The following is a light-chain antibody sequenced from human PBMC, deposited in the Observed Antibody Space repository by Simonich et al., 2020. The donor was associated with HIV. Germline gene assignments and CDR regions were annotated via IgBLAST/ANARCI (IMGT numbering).Light chain of an antibody. CDR1: SSNIGAGYD. Sequence: QAVLTQPPSVSGAPGQRVTISCTGSSSNIGAGYDVHWYQQLPGTDPKLLIYGNSNRPSGVPDRFSCAKSGTSASLAIPGLQAEDEAHYYCQSYDSSLSGSRVFGGGTKLTVL. CDR3: QSYDSSLSGSRV. CDR2: GNS. J-gene: IGLJ3*02. V-gene: IGLV1-40*01.